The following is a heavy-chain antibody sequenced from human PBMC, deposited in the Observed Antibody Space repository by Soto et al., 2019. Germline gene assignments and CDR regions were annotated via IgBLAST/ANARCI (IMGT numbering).Heavy chain of an antibody. J-gene: IGHJ6*02. CDR1: GYSFTSHY. V-gene: IGHV1-46*01. CDR3: ARYRHCSGDSCNYYYIMDL. D-gene: IGHD2-15*01. CDR2: IFPGGANV. Sequence: ASVKVSCKAIGYSFTSHYMHWVRQAPGQGLEWMGTIFPGGANVAYAQKFQGRVTMTKDTSTSTVYMELSSLRSDDTATYFCARYRHCSGDSCNYYYIMDLWGQGTTVTVSS.